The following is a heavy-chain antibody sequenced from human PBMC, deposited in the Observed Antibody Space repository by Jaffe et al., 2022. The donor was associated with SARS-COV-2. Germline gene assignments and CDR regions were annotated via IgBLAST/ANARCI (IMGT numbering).Heavy chain of an antibody. Sequence: EVQLVESGGGLVQPGRSLRLSCTASGFTFGDYAMSWVRQAPGKGLEWVGFIRSKAYGGTTEYAASVKGRFTISRDDSKSIAYLQMNSLKTEDTAVYYCTRDPRYFDWLGDPEQYYYYGMDVWGQGTTVTVSS. CDR1: GFTFGDYA. CDR2: IRSKAYGGTT. J-gene: IGHJ6*02. V-gene: IGHV3-49*04. CDR3: TRDPRYFDWLGDPEQYYYYGMDV. D-gene: IGHD3-9*01.